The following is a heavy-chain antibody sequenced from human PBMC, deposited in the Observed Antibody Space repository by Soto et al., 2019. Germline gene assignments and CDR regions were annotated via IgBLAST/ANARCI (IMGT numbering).Heavy chain of an antibody. CDR2: IRSKAYGGTT. J-gene: IGHJ6*02. CDR1: GLTFGDYA. D-gene: IGHD2-2*02. CDR3: TRDLWADDIVVVPAAIPALHRYYYYGMDV. Sequence: QTGGSLRLSCTASGLTFGDYAMSWVRQAPGKGLEWVGFIRSKAYGGTTEYAASVKGRFTISRDDSKSIAYLQMNSLKTEDTAVYYCTRDLWADDIVVVPAAIPALHRYYYYGMDVWGQGTTVTVSS. V-gene: IGHV3-49*04.